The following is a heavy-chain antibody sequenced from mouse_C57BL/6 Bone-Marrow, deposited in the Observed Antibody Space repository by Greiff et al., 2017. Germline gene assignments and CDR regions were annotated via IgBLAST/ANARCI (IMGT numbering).Heavy chain of an antibody. CDR1: GFTFSDYY. Sequence: DVKLVESEGGLVQPGSSMKLSCTASGFTFSDYYMAWVRQVPEKGLEWVANINYDGSSTYYLDSLKSRFIISRDNAKNILYLQMSSLKSEDTATYYCARAGTTVVDPLFDYWGQGTTLTVSS. D-gene: IGHD1-1*01. CDR2: INYDGSST. V-gene: IGHV5-16*01. J-gene: IGHJ2*01. CDR3: ARAGTTVVDPLFDY.